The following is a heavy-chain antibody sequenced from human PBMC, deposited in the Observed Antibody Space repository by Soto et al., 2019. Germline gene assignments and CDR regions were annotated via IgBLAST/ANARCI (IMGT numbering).Heavy chain of an antibody. V-gene: IGHV4-4*08. D-gene: IGHD4-17*01. J-gene: IGHJ4*02. CDR2: IYSSGST. CDR1: GGSISGYF. CDR3: ARRVGSDDYGEYFDY. Sequence: SETLSLTCIVSGGSISGYFWNWIRQSPGKGLEWIGYIYSSGSTNYNPSLKSRVTIAVDTSKNQFSLKLSSVTAADTAVYYCARRVGSDDYGEYFDYWGQGTLVTVSS.